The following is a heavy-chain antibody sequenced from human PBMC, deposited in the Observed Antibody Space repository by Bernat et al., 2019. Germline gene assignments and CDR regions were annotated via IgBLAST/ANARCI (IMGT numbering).Heavy chain of an antibody. V-gene: IGHV1-2*04. J-gene: IGHJ6*02. CDR2: INPHSGGT. D-gene: IGHD3-3*01. CDR1: GYTFTGYY. CDR3: ARGDTIFTHPLVPLGVDG. Sequence: QVQLVQSGAEVKKPGASVKVSCKASGYTFTGYYMHWVRQAPGQGLEWMGWINPHSGGTNYAQKFQGWVTMTRDTSISTAYMELSRLRSDDTAVYYCARGDTIFTHPLVPLGVDGWGHGTTVTVS.